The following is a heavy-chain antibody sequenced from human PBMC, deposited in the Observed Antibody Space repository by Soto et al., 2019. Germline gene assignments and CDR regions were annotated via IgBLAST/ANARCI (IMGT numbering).Heavy chain of an antibody. CDR2: ISAYNGNT. Sequence: ASVKVSCKASGYTFTSYGISWVRQAPGQGLEWMGWISAYNGNTNYAQKLQGRVTMTTDTSTSTAYMGLRSLRSDDTAVYYCARSGFGELLYLPKQHYGMDVWGQGTTVTVSS. CDR3: ARSGFGELLYLPKQHYGMDV. V-gene: IGHV1-18*01. CDR1: GYTFTSYG. D-gene: IGHD3-10*01. J-gene: IGHJ6*02.